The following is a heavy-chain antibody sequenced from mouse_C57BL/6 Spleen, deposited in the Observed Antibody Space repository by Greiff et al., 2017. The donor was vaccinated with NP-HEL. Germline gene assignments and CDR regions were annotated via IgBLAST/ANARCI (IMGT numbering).Heavy chain of an antibody. V-gene: IGHV1-61*01. D-gene: IGHD1-1*01. CDR2: IYPSDSET. Sequence: QVQLQQPGAELVRPGSSVKLSCKASGYTFTSYWMDWVKQRPGQGLEWIGNIYPSDSETPYNQKFKDKATLTVDKSSSTAYMQLSSLTSEDSAVYYCARSAVVATSYYFDYWGQGTTLTVSS. CDR1: GYTFTSYW. CDR3: ARSAVVATSYYFDY. J-gene: IGHJ2*01.